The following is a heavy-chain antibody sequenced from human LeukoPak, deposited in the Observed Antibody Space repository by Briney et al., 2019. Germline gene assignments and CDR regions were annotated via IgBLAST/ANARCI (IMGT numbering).Heavy chain of an antibody. CDR1: GFTVSSNY. V-gene: IGHV3-66*01. CDR2: IYSGGST. Sequence: PGGSLRLSCAASGFTVSSNYMSWVRQAPGKGLEWVSVIYSGGSTYYAYSVKGRFTISRDNSKNTLYLQMNSLRAEDTAVYYCARAVRGGYYFDYWGQGALFTVSS. D-gene: IGHD3-10*01. CDR3: ARAVRGGYYFDY. J-gene: IGHJ4*02.